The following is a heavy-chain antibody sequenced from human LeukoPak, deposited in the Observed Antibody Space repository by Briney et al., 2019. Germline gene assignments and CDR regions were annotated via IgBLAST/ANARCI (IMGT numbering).Heavy chain of an antibody. Sequence: ASVKVSCKVSGYTLTELSMHLVRQAPGKGGEGMGGLDPEDGETICAQKFQGRVNITEDTSTDTAYMELSSLRSDDTAVYYCATAYGSGPPIDYWGQGTLVTVSS. CDR2: LDPEDGET. CDR1: GYTLTELS. J-gene: IGHJ4*02. D-gene: IGHD3-10*01. V-gene: IGHV1-24*01. CDR3: ATAYGSGPPIDY.